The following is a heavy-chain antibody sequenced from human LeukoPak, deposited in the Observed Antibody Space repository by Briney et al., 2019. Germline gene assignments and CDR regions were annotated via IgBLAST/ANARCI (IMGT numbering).Heavy chain of an antibody. V-gene: IGHV3-7*01. CDR1: GFTFSRYW. D-gene: IGHD3-9*01. CDR2: IKQDGSEK. Sequence: GGSLRLSCAASGFTFSRYWMSWVRQAPGKGLEWVANIKQDGSEKYYVDSVKGRFTISRDNAKNSLSLQMYSLRAEDTAAFYCARCVDIPLGHYYYYMDAWGKGTTVTISS. J-gene: IGHJ6*03. CDR3: ARCVDIPLGHYYYYMDA.